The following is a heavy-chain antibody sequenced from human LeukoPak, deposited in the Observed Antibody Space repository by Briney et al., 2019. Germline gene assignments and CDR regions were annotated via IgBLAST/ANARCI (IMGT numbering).Heavy chain of an antibody. V-gene: IGHV4-34*01. J-gene: IGHJ4*02. CDR2: INHSGST. Sequence: PSETLSLTCAVYGGSFSGYYWSWIRQPPGKGLEWIGEINHSGSTNYNPSLKSRVTISVDTSKNQFSLKLSSVTAADTAVYYCGRGDGIAAAPNYWGQGTLVTVSS. CDR3: GRGDGIAAAPNY. CDR1: GGSFSGYY. D-gene: IGHD6-13*01.